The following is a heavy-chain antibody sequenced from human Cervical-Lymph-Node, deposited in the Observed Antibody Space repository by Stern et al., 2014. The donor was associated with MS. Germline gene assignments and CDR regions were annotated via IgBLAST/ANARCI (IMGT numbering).Heavy chain of an antibody. Sequence: VQLVQSGAEVKKPGSSVKVSCKASVGTFSSYAISWVRQAPGQGLECMGGIIPIFGTANYAQKFQGRVTITADESTSTAYMELSSLRSEDTAVYYCARGIRSSGFHRSYWYFDLWGRGTLVTVSS. D-gene: IGHD3-22*01. V-gene: IGHV1-69*01. J-gene: IGHJ2*01. CDR3: ARGIRSSGFHRSYWYFDL. CDR2: IIPIFGTA. CDR1: VGTFSSYA.